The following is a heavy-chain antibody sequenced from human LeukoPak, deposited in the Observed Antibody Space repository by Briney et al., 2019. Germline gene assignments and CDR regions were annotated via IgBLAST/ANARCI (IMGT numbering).Heavy chain of an antibody. CDR3: ARVGWGYCSSTSCPLIDY. Sequence: ASVKVSCKASGYTFTSYGISWVRQAPGQGLEWMGWISAYNGNTNYAQKLQGRVTMTTDTSTSTAYMELRSLRSDDTAVYYCARVGWGYCSSTSCPLIDYWGQGTLVTASS. CDR2: ISAYNGNT. D-gene: IGHD2-2*01. CDR1: GYTFTSYG. V-gene: IGHV1-18*01. J-gene: IGHJ4*02.